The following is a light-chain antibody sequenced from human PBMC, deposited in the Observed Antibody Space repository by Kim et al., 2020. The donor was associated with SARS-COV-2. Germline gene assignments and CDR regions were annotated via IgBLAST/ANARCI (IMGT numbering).Light chain of an antibody. Sequence: VALGQTVRITCQGDSLRSYYATWYQQKPRQAPIVVIYGKNNRPSGIPDRFSGSSSGDTASLTITGTQSGDEADYYCNSRGSNDNVLFGGGTKLTVL. V-gene: IGLV3-19*01. J-gene: IGLJ2*01. CDR1: SLRSYY. CDR2: GKN. CDR3: NSRGSNDNVL.